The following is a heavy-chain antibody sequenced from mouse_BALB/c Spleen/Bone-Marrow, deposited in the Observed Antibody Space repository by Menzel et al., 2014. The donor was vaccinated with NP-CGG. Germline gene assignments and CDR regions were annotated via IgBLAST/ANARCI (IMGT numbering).Heavy chain of an antibody. D-gene: IGHD2-14*01. CDR2: ISGYYGDA. CDR3: ARSGKVRNAMDY. Sequence: VQLQQSGAKLVRPGVSVKISCKGSGYTSTDHAMHWVKRSHAKGLEWIGLISGYYGDAIYNQKFKGKATMTVDKSSSTAYMELARLTSEDSAIYYCARSGKVRNAMDYWGQGTSVTVSS. J-gene: IGHJ4*01. V-gene: IGHV1S137*01. CDR1: GYTSTDHA.